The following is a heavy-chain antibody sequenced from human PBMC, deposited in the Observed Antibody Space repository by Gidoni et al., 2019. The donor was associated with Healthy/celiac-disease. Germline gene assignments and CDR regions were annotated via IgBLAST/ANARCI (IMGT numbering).Heavy chain of an antibody. V-gene: IGHV3-11*06. CDR2: ISSSISYT. CDR1: GFTVSEYY. CDR3: ARSMTDYDFWSGYSAFYYYYMDV. D-gene: IGHD3-3*01. Sequence: QVQLVESGGGLVKPGGSLRLSCAASGFTVSEYYMSWIRQAPGKGLDWVSYISSSISYTNYAASVKGRFTISRDNAKNSLYLQMNSLRAEDTAVYYCARSMTDYDFWSGYSAFYYYYMDVWGKGTTVTVSS. J-gene: IGHJ6*03.